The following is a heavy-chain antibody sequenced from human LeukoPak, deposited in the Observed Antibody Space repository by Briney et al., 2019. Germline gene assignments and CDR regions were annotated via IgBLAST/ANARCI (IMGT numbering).Heavy chain of an antibody. V-gene: IGHV3-23*01. D-gene: IGHD1-26*01. CDR3: AKHSRGSFRGASAFDY. Sequence: GGSLRLSCAASGFTFSTYAMSWVRQAPGRGPEWVSAISVTGGSTYSADSVKGRFTISGDNSKNTLYLQMNSLRAEDTAAYYCAKHSRGSFRGASAFDYWGQGTVVTVSS. J-gene: IGHJ4*02. CDR2: ISVTGGST. CDR1: GFTFSTYA.